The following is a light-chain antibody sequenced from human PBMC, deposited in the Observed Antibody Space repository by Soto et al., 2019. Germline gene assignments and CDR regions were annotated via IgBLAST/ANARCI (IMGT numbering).Light chain of an antibody. CDR3: MQGAHWPWT. CDR1: QTLVYSDGNTY. J-gene: IGKJ1*01. V-gene: IGKV2-30*01. Sequence: DVVMTQSPLSLPVTLGQPASISCTSTQTLVYSDGNTYLNWFHQRPCQSPRRLIYRVSNRDSGVPGRFSGSGSGTHFTLKISRVEPEDVGDYYCMQGAHWPWTFGQGTKVEIK. CDR2: RVS.